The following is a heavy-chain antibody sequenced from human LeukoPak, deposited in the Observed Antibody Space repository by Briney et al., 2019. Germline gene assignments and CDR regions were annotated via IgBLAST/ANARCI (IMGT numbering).Heavy chain of an antibody. CDR3: ARGRWESDY. V-gene: IGHV1-8*01. CDR1: GYTFTNYN. D-gene: IGHD1-26*01. Sequence: ASVKVSCKASGYTFTNYNIDWVRQATGQGLEWMGWINPNSGRAGCVQKFQGRVNITRDTSISTAYMELSSLRSEDTAVYYCARGRWESDYWGQGTLVTVSS. J-gene: IGHJ4*02. CDR2: INPNSGRA.